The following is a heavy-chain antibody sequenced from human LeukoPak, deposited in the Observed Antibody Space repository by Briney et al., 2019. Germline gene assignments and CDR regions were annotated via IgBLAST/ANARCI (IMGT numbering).Heavy chain of an antibody. D-gene: IGHD2/OR15-2a*01. CDR3: VSFYETY. CDR1: GFTFNSYS. CDR2: ISSSSSYI. V-gene: IGHV3-21*01. Sequence: PGGSLRLSCAASGFTFNSYSMNWVRQAPGKGLEWVSSISSSSSYIYYADSVKGRFTISKDNAKNTVYLQMNSLRAEDTAVYYCVSFYETYWGRGTLVTVSS. J-gene: IGHJ4*02.